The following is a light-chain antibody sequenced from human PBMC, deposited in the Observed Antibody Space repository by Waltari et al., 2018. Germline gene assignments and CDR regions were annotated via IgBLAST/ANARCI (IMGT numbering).Light chain of an antibody. CDR3: QQLKTYPYT. Sequence: TQSASCVAASVVGRLSGTCRASQGISSSLAWYQQKPGKAPKLLISAASTLQSGVPSRISGGGSGTEFTLTISSLQPGDFATYYCQQLKTYPYTFGQGTKLEIK. CDR1: QGISSS. CDR2: AAS. J-gene: IGKJ2*01. V-gene: IGKV1-9*01.